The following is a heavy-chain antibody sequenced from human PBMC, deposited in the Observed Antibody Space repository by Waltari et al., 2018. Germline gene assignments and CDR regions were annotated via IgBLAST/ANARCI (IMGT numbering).Heavy chain of an antibody. V-gene: IGHV3-48*03. CDR1: RFTFSSYE. CDR2: ISSSGSTI. D-gene: IGHD4-17*01. Sequence: EVQLVESGGGLVQPGGSLRLSCAASRFTFSSYEMNWVRQAPGKGLEWVSYISSSGSTIYYADSVKGRFTISRDNAKNSLYLQMNSLRAEDTAVYYCARKGGDDYGDYGYYYYMDVWGKGTTVTVSS. CDR3: ARKGGDDYGDYGYYYYMDV. J-gene: IGHJ6*03.